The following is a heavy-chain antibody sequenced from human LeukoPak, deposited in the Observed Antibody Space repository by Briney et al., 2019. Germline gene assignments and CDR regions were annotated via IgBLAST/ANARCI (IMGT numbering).Heavy chain of an antibody. V-gene: IGHV1-2*02. Sequence: ASVKVSCKASGYTFTGYYMHWVRQAPGQGLEWMGWINPNSGGTNYAQKFQGRVTMTRDTSTDTAYMELSSLRAEDTAVYYCARATTVVSNWFDPWGQGTLVTVSS. CDR3: ARATTVVSNWFDP. J-gene: IGHJ5*02. CDR2: INPNSGGT. D-gene: IGHD4-23*01. CDR1: GYTFTGYY.